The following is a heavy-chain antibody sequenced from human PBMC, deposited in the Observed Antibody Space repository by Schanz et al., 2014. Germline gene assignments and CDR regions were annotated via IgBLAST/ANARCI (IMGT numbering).Heavy chain of an antibody. J-gene: IGHJ3*02. CDR1: GFSFSGFG. CDR3: ARDRWDWNNAFDI. V-gene: IGHV3-30*03. D-gene: IGHD1-1*01. CDR2: ISYDGRNK. Sequence: QVQLVESGGGVVQPGRSLRLSCAGSGFSFSGFGMHWVRQAPGKGLEWVAVISYDGRNKYFADSVKGRFTISRDNSKNTLFLQVNSLRAEDTAVYYCARDRWDWNNAFDIWGQGTMVTVSS.